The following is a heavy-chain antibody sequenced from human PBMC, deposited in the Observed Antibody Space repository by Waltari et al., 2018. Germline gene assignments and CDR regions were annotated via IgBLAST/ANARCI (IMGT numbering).Heavy chain of an antibody. D-gene: IGHD6-19*01. CDR2: MPSDGGIR. CDR1: GFIFGNYV. V-gene: IGHV3-30-3*01. J-gene: IGHJ3*01. CDR3: AREGYTSGHAGAFDF. Sequence: QVQLVESGGGVVQPGGSLSLSCAASGFIFGNYVRPWVRQAPGKGLGWVVVMPSDGGIRQYADFVRGRFTVSRDNSENTLYLQMNSLTSEDTAVYYCAREGYTSGHAGAFDFWGRGTMVTVS.